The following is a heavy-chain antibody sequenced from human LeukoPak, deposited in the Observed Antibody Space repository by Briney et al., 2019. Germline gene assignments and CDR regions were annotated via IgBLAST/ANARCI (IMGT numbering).Heavy chain of an antibody. D-gene: IGHD6-19*01. J-gene: IGHJ4*02. CDR1: GFTFSSDG. CDR2: IRYDGSNK. Sequence: GGSLRLSCAASGFTFSSDGMHWVRQAPGKGLGWVSFIRYDGSNKYYADSVKGRFTISRDNSKNTLYLQMNSLRAEDTAVYYCAKSSSGWFDFDYWGQGTLVTVSS. CDR3: AKSSSGWFDFDY. V-gene: IGHV3-30*02.